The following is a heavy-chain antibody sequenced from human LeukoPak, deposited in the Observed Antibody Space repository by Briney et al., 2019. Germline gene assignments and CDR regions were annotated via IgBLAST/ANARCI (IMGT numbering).Heavy chain of an antibody. V-gene: IGHV4-34*01. D-gene: IGHD3-16*01. CDR3: ARRPSAVWGTSYYYGMDV. CDR1: GGSFSGYY. J-gene: IGHJ6*02. CDR2: INHSGST. Sequence: KPSETLSLTCAVYGGSFSGYYWSWIRQPPGKGLEWIGEINHSGSTNYNPSLKSRVTISVDTSKNQFSLKLSSVTAADTAVYYCARRPSAVWGTSYYYGMDVWGQGTTVTVSS.